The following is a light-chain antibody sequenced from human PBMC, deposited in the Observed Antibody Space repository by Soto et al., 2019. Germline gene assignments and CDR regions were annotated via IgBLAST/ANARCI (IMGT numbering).Light chain of an antibody. CDR1: SGRSSYA. CDR2: VNSDGSH. CDR3: QTWGAGLTWV. Sequence: QPVLTQSPSASASLGASVNLTCTLNSGRSSYAIAWHQQQPDKGPRYLMKVNSDGSHSRGDGIPDRFSGSSSGAERSLIISGLQSEDEADYYCQTWGAGLTWVFGGGTQLTVL. V-gene: IGLV4-69*01. J-gene: IGLJ3*02.